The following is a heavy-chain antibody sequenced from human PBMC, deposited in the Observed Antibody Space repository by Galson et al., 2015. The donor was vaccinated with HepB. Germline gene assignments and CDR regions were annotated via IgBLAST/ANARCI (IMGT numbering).Heavy chain of an antibody. CDR1: GGTFSSYA. CDR2: IIPIFGTA. Sequence: SVKVSCKASGGTFSSYAISWVRQAPGQGLEWMGGIIPIFGTANYAQKFQGRVTITADESTSTAYMELSSLRSEDTAVYYCAREGRDTAMVTRYYYYYGMDVWGQGTTVTVSS. J-gene: IGHJ6*02. D-gene: IGHD5-18*01. CDR3: AREGRDTAMVTRYYYYYGMDV. V-gene: IGHV1-69*13.